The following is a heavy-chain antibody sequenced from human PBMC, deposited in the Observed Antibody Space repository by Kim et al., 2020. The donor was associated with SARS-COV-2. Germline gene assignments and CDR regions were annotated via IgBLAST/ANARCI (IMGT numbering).Heavy chain of an antibody. CDR2: TTHSRNT. V-gene: IGHV4-34*01. J-gene: IGHJ4*02. CDR3: ARGGF. D-gene: IGHD6-25*01. Sequence: TTHSRNTNHNPSPQSRVTISVDPSKNQFSRKLSSVTAADTAVYYCARGGFWGQGTLVTVSS.